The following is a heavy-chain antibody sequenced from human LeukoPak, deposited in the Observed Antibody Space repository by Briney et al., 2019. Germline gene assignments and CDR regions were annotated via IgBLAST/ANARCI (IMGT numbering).Heavy chain of an antibody. J-gene: IGHJ4*02. CDR3: GAMKGLDY. Sequence: SETLSLTCTVSGGSISSYYWSWIRQPPGKGLEWIGYIYYSGSTNYNPSLKSRVTISVDTSKNQFSLNLSSVTAADTALYYCGAMKGLDYWGKGPLFTVSS. CDR2: IYYSGST. CDR1: GGSISSYY. V-gene: IGHV4-59*08.